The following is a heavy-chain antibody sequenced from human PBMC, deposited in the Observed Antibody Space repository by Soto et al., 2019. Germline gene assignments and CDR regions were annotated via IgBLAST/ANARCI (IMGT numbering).Heavy chain of an antibody. CDR3: ARGDGYRSSRGDYYYYGMDV. V-gene: IGHV3-15*01. CDR2: IKSKTGGGTI. CDR1: GFTFSNAW. Sequence: PGGSLRLSCAASGFTFSNAWMSWARQAPGKGLEWVARIKSKTGGGTIDYAAPVKGRFTISRDDSKDTLSLQMNSLKTEDTAVYYCARGDGYRSSRGDYYYYGMDVWGQGTTVTVSS. J-gene: IGHJ6*02. D-gene: IGHD6-6*01.